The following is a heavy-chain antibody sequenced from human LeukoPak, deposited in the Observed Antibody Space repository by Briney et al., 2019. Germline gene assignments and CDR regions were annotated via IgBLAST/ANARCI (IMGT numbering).Heavy chain of an antibody. D-gene: IGHD2-2*01. V-gene: IGHV1-18*01. CDR2: ISAYNGNT. CDR1: GYTFTSYG. Sequence: PAASVKVSCKASGYTFTSYGISWVRQAPGQGLEWMGWISAYNGNTNYAQKLQGRVTMTTDTSTSTAYMELRSLRSDDTAVYYCGRDLQYSSSWYPEAYSFYGMDVWGQGTTVTVSS. CDR3: GRDLQYSSSWYPEAYSFYGMDV. J-gene: IGHJ6*02.